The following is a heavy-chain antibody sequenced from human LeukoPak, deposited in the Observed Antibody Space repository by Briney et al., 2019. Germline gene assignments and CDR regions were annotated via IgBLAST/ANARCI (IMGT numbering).Heavy chain of an antibody. Sequence: SETLSLTCTVSGGSISSYYWSWIRQPPGKGLEWIGYIYYSGSTYYNPSLKSRVTISVHTSKNQFSLKLSSVTAADTAVYYCARDISGSYHYFDYWGQGTLVTVSS. CDR2: IYYSGST. D-gene: IGHD1-26*01. CDR3: ARDISGSYHYFDY. CDR1: GGSISSYY. V-gene: IGHV4-59*01. J-gene: IGHJ4*02.